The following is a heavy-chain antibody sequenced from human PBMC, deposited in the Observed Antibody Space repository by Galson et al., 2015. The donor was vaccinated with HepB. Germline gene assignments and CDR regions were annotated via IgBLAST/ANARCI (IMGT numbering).Heavy chain of an antibody. CDR1: GFTFSSYG. J-gene: IGHJ4*02. CDR2: ISATGGGT. CDR3: AKVRVIGAARPLGIDY. V-gene: IGHV3-23*01. Sequence: SLRLSCAASGFTFSSYGMSWVRQAPGKGLEWVSSISATGGGTYYADSVKGRSTISRDSSKNTLYLQMNSLRAEDTAVYYCAKVRVIGAARPLGIDYWGQGTLVTVSS. D-gene: IGHD6-6*01.